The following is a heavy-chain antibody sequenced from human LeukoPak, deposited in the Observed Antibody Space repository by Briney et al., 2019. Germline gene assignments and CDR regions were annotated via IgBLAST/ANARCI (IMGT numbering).Heavy chain of an antibody. V-gene: IGHV1-18*01. J-gene: IGHJ4*02. Sequence: GASVEVSCKASGYTFTSYGISWVRQAPGQGLEWMGWISGYSGNTKYAQKLQGRVTMTTDTSTTTAYMELRSLRSDDTAVYYCARPVVSGNFDYWGQGTLVTVSS. CDR1: GYTFTSYG. CDR3: ARPVVSGNFDY. D-gene: IGHD5/OR15-5a*01. CDR2: ISGYSGNT.